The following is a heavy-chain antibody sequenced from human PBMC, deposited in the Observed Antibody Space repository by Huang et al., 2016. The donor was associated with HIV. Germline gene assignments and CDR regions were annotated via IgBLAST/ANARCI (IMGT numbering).Heavy chain of an antibody. CDR2: ISADNGNT. V-gene: IGHV1-18*01. J-gene: IGHJ6*02. CDR3: ARARGYYYYGMDV. CDR1: YTVTRYG. Sequence: YTVTRYGSRGGRQAPGQGLGCMGWISADNGNTNYAQKLQGRVTMTTDTSTSTAYMELRSLRSDDTAVYYCARARGYYYYGMDVWGQGTTVTVSS.